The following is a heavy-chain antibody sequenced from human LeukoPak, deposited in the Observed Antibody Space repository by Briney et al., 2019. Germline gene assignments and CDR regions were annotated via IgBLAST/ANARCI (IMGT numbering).Heavy chain of an antibody. V-gene: IGHV1-2*02. J-gene: IGHJ4*02. D-gene: IGHD3-16*02. CDR2: INPNSGGT. Sequence: GASVKVSCKASGYTFTGYYMHWVRQAPGQGLEWMGWINPNSGGTNYAQKFQGRVTMTRDTSISTAYMELSRLRSDDTAVYYCARDDYVWGSYRYTYRFDYWGQGTLVTVSS. CDR1: GYTFTGYY. CDR3: ARDDYVWGSYRYTYRFDY.